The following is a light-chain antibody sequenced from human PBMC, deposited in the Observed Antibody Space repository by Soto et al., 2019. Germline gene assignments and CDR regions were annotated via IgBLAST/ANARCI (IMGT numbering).Light chain of an antibody. V-gene: IGKV1-27*01. J-gene: IGKJ1*01. Sequence: DIQMTQSPSSLSASVGDRVTITCRASQGISNYLAWYQQKPGKVPKLLISAASTLQSGVPSRFSGSGSGTDFTLTTRSLQPKDVAIYYCKTYSSPLWTFGQGTKLEIK. CDR2: AAS. CDR1: QGISNY. CDR3: KTYSSPLWT.